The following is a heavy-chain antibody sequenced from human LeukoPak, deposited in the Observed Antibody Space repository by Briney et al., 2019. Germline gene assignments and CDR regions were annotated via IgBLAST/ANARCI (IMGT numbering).Heavy chain of an antibody. V-gene: IGHV3-21*01. D-gene: IGHD2-15*01. CDR3: ASPPLRAATEVRYYYMDV. CDR1: GFTFSSYW. Sequence: GGSLRLSCAASGFTFSSYWMSWVRQAPGKGLEWVSSISSSSSYIYYADSVEGRFTISRDNAKNSLYLQMNSLRAEDTAVYYCASPPLRAATEVRYYYMDVWGKGTTVTVSS. CDR2: ISSSSSYI. J-gene: IGHJ6*03.